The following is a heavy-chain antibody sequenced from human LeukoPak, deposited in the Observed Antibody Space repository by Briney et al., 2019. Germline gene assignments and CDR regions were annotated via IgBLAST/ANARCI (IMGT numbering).Heavy chain of an antibody. CDR1: EFTFSSYN. J-gene: IGHJ4*02. CDR2: IYYSGST. Sequence: GSLRLSCAASEFTFSSYNMNWVRQAPGKGLEWIGSIYYSGSTYYNPSLKSRVTISVDTSKNQFSLKLSSVTAADTAVYYCARARVATIPIPALELDYWGQGTLVTVSS. V-gene: IGHV4-39*07. CDR3: ARARVATIPIPALELDY. D-gene: IGHD5-12*01.